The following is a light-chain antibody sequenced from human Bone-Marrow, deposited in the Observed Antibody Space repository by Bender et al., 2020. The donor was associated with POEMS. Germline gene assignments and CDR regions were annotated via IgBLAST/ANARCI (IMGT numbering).Light chain of an antibody. CDR1: NIGSKS. J-gene: IGLJ3*02. Sequence: SYVLTQPPSVSVAPGQTARITCGGNNIGSKSVHWYQQKPGQAPVVVVYDDSDRPSGIPERFSGSNSGNTSTLTISRVEVGDEADYYCQVWDSTSDQVGWVFGGGTKLTVL. CDR3: QVWDSTSDQVGWV. V-gene: IGLV3-21*02. CDR2: DDS.